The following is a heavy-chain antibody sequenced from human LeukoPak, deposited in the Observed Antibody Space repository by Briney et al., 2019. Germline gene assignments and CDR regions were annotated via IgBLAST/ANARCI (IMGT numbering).Heavy chain of an antibody. CDR1: GFTFSSYS. D-gene: IGHD3-22*01. CDR2: ISSSGSTI. CDR3: ARDLRYYYDSSGYEGDAFDI. Sequence: PGGSLRLSCAASGFTFSSYSMNWVRQAPGKGLEWVSYISSSGSTIYYADSVKGRFTISRDNAKNSLYLQMNSLRAEDTAVYYCARDLRYYYDSSGYEGDAFDIWGQGTMVTVSS. V-gene: IGHV3-48*04. J-gene: IGHJ3*02.